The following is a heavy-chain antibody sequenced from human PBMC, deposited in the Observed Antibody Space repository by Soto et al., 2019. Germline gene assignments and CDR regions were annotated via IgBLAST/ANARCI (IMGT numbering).Heavy chain of an antibody. D-gene: IGHD3-22*01. CDR3: ALGYYYDSSGRNFDY. Sequence: QITLKESGPPLVKPTQTLTLTCTFSGFSLSTSGVGVGWIRQPPGKALEWLALIYWNDDKRYSPSLKSRLTITKDTSKNQVVLTMTNMDPVDTATYYCALGYYYDSSGRNFDYWGQGTLVTVSS. V-gene: IGHV2-5*01. CDR1: GFSLSTSGVG. J-gene: IGHJ4*02. CDR2: IYWNDDK.